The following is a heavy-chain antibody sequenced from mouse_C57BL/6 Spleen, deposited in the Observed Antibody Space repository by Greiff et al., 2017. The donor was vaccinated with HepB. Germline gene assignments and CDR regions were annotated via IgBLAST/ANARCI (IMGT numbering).Heavy chain of an antibody. Sequence: QVQLQQPGPELVKPGASVKLSCKASGYTFTSYWMHWVKQRHGQGLEWIGNINPSNGGTNYNEKFKSKATLTVDKSSSTAYMQLSSLTSEDSAVYYCARWLRPYAMDYWGQGTSVTVSS. CDR1: GYTFTSYW. J-gene: IGHJ4*01. CDR3: ARWLRPYAMDY. V-gene: IGHV1-53*01. D-gene: IGHD1-2*01. CDR2: INPSNGGT.